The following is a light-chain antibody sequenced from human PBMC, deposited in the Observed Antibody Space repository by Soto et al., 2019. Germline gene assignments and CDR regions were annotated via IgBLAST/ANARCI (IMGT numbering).Light chain of an antibody. CDR3: QQYSDSPPT. CDR2: DTS. Sequence: ESVLTQSPATLSLSPGERATLSCRASQSISSYFAWYQQKPGQAPRLLIYDTSTRATGIPARFSGSGSGTDLTLTIDRLEPEDFAMYYCQQYSDSPPTFGQGTKVDIK. V-gene: IGKV3-11*01. J-gene: IGKJ1*01. CDR1: QSISSY.